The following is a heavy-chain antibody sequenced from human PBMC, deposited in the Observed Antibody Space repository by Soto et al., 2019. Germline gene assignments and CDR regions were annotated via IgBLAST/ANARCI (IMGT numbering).Heavy chain of an antibody. V-gene: IGHV4-4*07. J-gene: IGHJ6*02. CDR2: IYSRGDT. CDR3: VCIGEDVYYAMDF. D-gene: IGHD3-16*01. Sequence: PSEPLSLTSSVYGGSMRSYYWNWLRQPAGKGLEWIGRIYSRGDTNYNPSVKSLVTMSVDTSKNEFSLRLNSVTAADTAVYYCVCIGEDVYYAMDFWGQGASVNGSS. CDR1: GGSMRSYY.